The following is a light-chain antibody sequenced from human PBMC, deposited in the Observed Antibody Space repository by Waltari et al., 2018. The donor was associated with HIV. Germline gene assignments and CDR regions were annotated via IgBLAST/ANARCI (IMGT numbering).Light chain of an antibody. V-gene: IGLV2-14*01. CDR2: EVT. CDR1: SSDVGAYTY. CDR3: ASYTTYTTWV. Sequence: QSALTQPASVSGSPGQWITISCTGSSSDVGAYTYVSWFHQHPGKAPKLIIYEVTNRPSGVSNRFSGSKSGNTASLTISGLQAEDEADYYCASYTTYTTWVFGGGTKLTVL. J-gene: IGLJ3*02.